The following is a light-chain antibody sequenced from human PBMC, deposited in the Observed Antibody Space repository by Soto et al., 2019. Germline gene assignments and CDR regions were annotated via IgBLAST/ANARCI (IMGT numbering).Light chain of an antibody. V-gene: IGKV3-15*01. Sequence: GVKQSAATLSVTPGERATLSCRASQSVSSNLAWYQQKPGQAPMLLIYGASTRATGIPARFSGSGSGTEFTLTISSLQSEDFAVFYCQQYGSSEIIFGQGTLLAIK. J-gene: IGKJ5*01. CDR2: GAS. CDR1: QSVSSN. CDR3: QQYGSSEII.